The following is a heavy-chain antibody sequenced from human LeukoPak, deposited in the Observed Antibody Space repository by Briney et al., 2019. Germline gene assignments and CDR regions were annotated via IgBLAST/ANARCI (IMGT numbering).Heavy chain of an antibody. CDR3: ARSGDEVVVPAAMPYYYYMDV. J-gene: IGHJ6*03. V-gene: IGHV3-7*01. CDR1: GFTFSSYW. Sequence: PGGSLRLSCAASGFTFSSYWMSWVRQAPGKGLEWVANIKQDGSEKYYVDSVKGRFTISRDNAKNSLYLQMNSLRAEDTAVYYCARSGDEVVVPAAMPYYYYMDVWGKGTTVTVSS. D-gene: IGHD2-2*01. CDR2: IKQDGSEK.